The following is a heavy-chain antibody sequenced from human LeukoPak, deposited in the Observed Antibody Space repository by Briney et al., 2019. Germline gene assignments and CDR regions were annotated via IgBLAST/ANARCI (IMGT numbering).Heavy chain of an antibody. CDR3: ARYDFWSGKSLDY. J-gene: IGHJ4*02. Sequence: GGSLRLSCAASGSTFSDYYMSWIRQAPGKGLERVSYISSSGSTIYYADSVKGRFTISRDNAKNSLYLQMNSLRAEDTAVYYCARYDFWSGKSLDYWGQGTLVTVSS. CDR2: ISSSGSTI. D-gene: IGHD3-3*01. V-gene: IGHV3-11*01. CDR1: GSTFSDYY.